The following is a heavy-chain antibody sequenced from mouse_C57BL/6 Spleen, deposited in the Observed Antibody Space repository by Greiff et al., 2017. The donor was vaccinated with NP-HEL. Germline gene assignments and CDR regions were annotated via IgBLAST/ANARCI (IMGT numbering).Heavy chain of an antibody. D-gene: IGHD1-1*01. Sequence: QVQLKQSGAELAKPGASVKLSCKASGYTFTSYWMHWVKQRPGQGLEWIGYINPSSGYTKYNQKFKDKATLTADKSSSTAYMQLSSLTYEDSAVYYCARDFITTARAMDYWGQGTSVTVSS. CDR3: ARDFITTARAMDY. CDR1: GYTFTSYW. CDR2: INPSSGYT. V-gene: IGHV1-7*01. J-gene: IGHJ4*01.